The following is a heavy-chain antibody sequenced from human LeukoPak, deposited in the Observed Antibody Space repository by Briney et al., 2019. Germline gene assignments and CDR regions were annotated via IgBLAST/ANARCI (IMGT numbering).Heavy chain of an antibody. CDR1: VGSFSGYY. CDR3: ARGPNSSAWYVNY. D-gene: IGHD6-19*01. Sequence: SETLSLTCAVSVGSFSGYYWSWIRQPPGKGLEWIGQINHSGSTNYNPSLKSRVTISVDTSKNQFSLRLNSVTAADTAVYYCARGPNSSAWYVNYWGQGTLITVSS. CDR2: INHSGST. J-gene: IGHJ4*02. V-gene: IGHV4-34*01.